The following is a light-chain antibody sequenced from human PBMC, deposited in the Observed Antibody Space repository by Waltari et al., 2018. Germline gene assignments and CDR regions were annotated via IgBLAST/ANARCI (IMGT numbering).Light chain of an antibody. CDR3: QKYERLPAT. CDR1: PSIGRS. CDR2: DIS. V-gene: IGKV3-20*01. Sequence: EIVLTQSPGTLSLSLGDRATRSCRASPSIGRSVVRYQQRTGQAPRLLNYDISRRATGIPDRFSGSGYGTDFSLTISRLEPEDFAVYYCQKYERLPATFGQGTTVEIK. J-gene: IGKJ1*01.